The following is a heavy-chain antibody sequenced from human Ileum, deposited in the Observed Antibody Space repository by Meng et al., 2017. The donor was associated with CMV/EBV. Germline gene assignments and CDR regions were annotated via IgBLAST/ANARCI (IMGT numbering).Heavy chain of an antibody. J-gene: IGHJ4*02. CDR3: ARAEADTGNFEY. CDR2: ISSSGSI. CDR1: DGSISYYY. V-gene: IGHV4-4*07. D-gene: IGHD6-19*01. Sequence: QVQLQEAGPGLVKPSETLSLTCTVTDGSISYYYCSWIRQSADKGLEWIGRISSSGSINYNPSLESRLTLSVDTSKKQLSLKLSSVTAADTAVYYCARAEADTGNFEYWGQGTLVTVSS.